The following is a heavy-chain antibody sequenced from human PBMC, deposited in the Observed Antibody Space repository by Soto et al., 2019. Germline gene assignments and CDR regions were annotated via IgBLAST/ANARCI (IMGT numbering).Heavy chain of an antibody. CDR2: ISGYNGQT. Sequence: QVQLVQSGPEVKKPWASVKVSCKASAYTFTTYGISWVRQAPGQGLEWMGWISGYNGQTDSAQKFRGRVNITINTSIRSAYIALRSVTVANTGTYYWARDGRKHLGVKGLTGMDVCGHET. D-gene: IGHD3-9*01. CDR1: AYTFTTYG. J-gene: IGHJ6*02. CDR3: ARDGRKHLGVKGLTGMDV. V-gene: IGHV1-18*01.